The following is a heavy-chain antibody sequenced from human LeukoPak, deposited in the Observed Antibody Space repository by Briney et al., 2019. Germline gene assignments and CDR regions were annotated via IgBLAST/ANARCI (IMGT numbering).Heavy chain of an antibody. CDR1: GFTFSSYA. V-gene: IGHV3-23*01. CDR2: ISGSGGST. D-gene: IGHD6-25*01. Sequence: GGSLRLSCAASGFTFSSYAMSWVRQAPGKGLEWVSGISGSGGSTYYADSVKGRFTISRDNSKGTLYLQMNSLRAEDTAVYYCAKDRAGRLYYFDYWGQGTLVTVSS. J-gene: IGHJ4*02. CDR3: AKDRAGRLYYFDY.